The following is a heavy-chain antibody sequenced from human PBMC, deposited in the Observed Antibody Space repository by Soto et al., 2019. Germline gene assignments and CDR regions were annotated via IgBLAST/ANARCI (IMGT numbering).Heavy chain of an antibody. CDR2: ISGSDGST. Sequence: DVQLLESGGGLVEPGGSLRLSCVASGFSFSSYAMTWVRQAQGRGLEWVSVISGSDGSTYYADSVKGRFTISRDNSKNTLYLQMNSLRAEDTAVYYCAKDRERDAWYEDSWGQGTLVTVSS. J-gene: IGHJ4*02. CDR3: AKDRERDAWYEDS. CDR1: GFSFSSYA. V-gene: IGHV3-23*01. D-gene: IGHD6-13*01.